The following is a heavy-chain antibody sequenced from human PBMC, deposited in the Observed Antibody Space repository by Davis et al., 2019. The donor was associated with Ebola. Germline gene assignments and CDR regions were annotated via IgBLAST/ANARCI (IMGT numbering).Heavy chain of an antibody. CDR3: ARDCDDSSGYDAFDI. D-gene: IGHD3-22*01. Sequence: AASVKVSCKASGYTFTAYYMHWVRQAPGQGLEWMGWINPNSGGPNYAQKFQGRVTMTRDTSISTAYMELSRLRSDDTAVYYCARDCDDSSGYDAFDIWGQGTMVTVSS. CDR1: GYTFTAYY. CDR2: INPNSGGP. V-gene: IGHV1-2*02. J-gene: IGHJ3*02.